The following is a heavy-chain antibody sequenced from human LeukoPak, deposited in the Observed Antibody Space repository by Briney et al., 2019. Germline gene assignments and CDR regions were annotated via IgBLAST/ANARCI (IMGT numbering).Heavy chain of an antibody. D-gene: IGHD2-15*01. CDR3: ARGRYCSADICSGGDAFDI. J-gene: IGHJ3*02. V-gene: IGHV4-4*07. CDR1: GGSINNYY. CDR2: IYTRGST. Sequence: SETLSLTCTVSGGSINNYYWSWIRQPAGKGLEWIGRIYTRGSTNYNPSLKSRVTMSVDTSKNQLSLKLSSVTAADTAVYYCARGRYCSADICSGGDAFDIWGQGTMVSVSS.